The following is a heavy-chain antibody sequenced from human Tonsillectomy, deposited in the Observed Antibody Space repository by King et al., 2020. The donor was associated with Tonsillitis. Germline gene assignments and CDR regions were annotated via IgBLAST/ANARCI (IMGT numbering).Heavy chain of an antibody. J-gene: IGHJ4*02. CDR3: ARLEGDTYSGVDY. V-gene: IGHV5-51*01. CDR1: GYSFSTCW. Sequence: QLVQSGAEVKKPGESLKISCKGSGYSFSTCWIGWVRQMPGKGLEWMGIIYPSDSDTRYSPSFQGQVTISAAKSISTAYLQWSSLKASDTAMYYCARLEGDTYSGVDYWGQGTLVTVSS. D-gene: IGHD2-21*01. CDR2: IYPSDSDT.